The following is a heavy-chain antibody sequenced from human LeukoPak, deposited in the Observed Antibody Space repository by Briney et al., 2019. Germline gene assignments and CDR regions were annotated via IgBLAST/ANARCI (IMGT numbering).Heavy chain of an antibody. V-gene: IGHV3-48*02. CDR3: ARDMSLLWFGDPFDY. D-gene: IGHD3-10*01. CDR2: ISSSSSIL. CDR1: GFTFNRYS. J-gene: IGHJ4*02. Sequence: GGSLRLSCAASGFTFNRYSMNWVRQAPGRGLEWISYISSSSSILYYIDSVKGRFTVSRDNARNSLYLQMNSLRDEDTAVYYCARDMSLLWFGDPFDYWGQGTLVTASS.